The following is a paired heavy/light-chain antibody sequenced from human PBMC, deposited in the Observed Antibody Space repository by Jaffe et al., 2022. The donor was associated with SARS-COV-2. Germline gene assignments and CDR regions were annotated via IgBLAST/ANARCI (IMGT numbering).Heavy chain of an antibody. Sequence: QLQLQESGPGLVKPSETLSLTCTVSGGSIGTVNYYWGWIRQSPGKGLEWIGTVYYTGTTFYNPSLKSRVTISVDRSKNQFSLKLTSVSAADTAVYYCARELRTFDYDRGGSDQAYWGRGTLVTVSS. CDR1: GGSIGTVNYY. J-gene: IGHJ4*02. CDR3: ARELRTFDYDRGGSDQAY. CDR2: VYYTGTT. V-gene: IGHV4-39*02. D-gene: IGHD3-22*01.
Light chain of an antibody. CDR1: SGHSSYV. CDR3: QTWGTGIPRV. Sequence: QVVLTQSPSASASLGASVKVTCTLSSGHSSYVIAWHQQQPGKGPRFLMKVDSNGGHIKGDGIPERFSGSSSGAERYLTISSLQSDDEADYYCQTWGTGIPRVFGGGTKLTVL. CDR2: VDSNGGH. J-gene: IGLJ3*02. V-gene: IGLV4-69*02.